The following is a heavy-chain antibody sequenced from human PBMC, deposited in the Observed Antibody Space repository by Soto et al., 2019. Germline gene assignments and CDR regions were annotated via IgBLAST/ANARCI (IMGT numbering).Heavy chain of an antibody. Sequence: LTCTVSGGSISSGGYYMSWVRQAPGKGLEWVSVIYSGGSTYYADSVKGRFTISRDNSKNTLYLQMNSLRAEDTAVYYCATLPQPDYGDYHDAFDIWGQGTMVTVSS. V-gene: IGHV3-66*01. J-gene: IGHJ3*02. CDR3: ATLPQPDYGDYHDAFDI. CDR2: IYSGGST. CDR1: GGSISSGGYY. D-gene: IGHD4-17*01.